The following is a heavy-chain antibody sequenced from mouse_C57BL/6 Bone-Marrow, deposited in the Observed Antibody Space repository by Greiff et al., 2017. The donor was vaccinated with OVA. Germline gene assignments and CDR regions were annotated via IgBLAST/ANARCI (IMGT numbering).Heavy chain of an antibody. V-gene: IGHV1-9*01. Sequence: QVQLKESGAELMKPGASVKLSCKATGYTFTGYWIEWVKQRPGHGLEWIGEILPGSGRTNYNEKFKGKATFTADTSSNTAYMQLSSLTTEDSAIYYCARFYYYGSSHWYFDVWGTGTTVTVSS. CDR2: ILPGSGRT. CDR1: GYTFTGYW. CDR3: ARFYYYGSSHWYFDV. J-gene: IGHJ1*03. D-gene: IGHD1-1*01.